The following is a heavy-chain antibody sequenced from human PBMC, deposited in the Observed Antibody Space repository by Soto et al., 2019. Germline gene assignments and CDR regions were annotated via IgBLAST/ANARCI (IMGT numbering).Heavy chain of an antibody. CDR1: GFTFSSYS. Sequence: EVQLVESGGGLVKPGGSLRLSCAASGFTFSSYSMNWVRQAPGKVLEWVSSINSSSSYIYYADSVKGRFTTSRDNAKNSLYLQMNSLRAEDTAVYYCASSIDYGDYVFDYWGQGTLVTVSS. D-gene: IGHD4-17*01. CDR2: INSSSSYI. J-gene: IGHJ4*02. CDR3: ASSIDYGDYVFDY. V-gene: IGHV3-21*01.